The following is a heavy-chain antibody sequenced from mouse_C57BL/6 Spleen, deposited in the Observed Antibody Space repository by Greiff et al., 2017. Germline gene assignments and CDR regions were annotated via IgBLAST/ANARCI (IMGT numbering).Heavy chain of an antibody. J-gene: IGHJ3*01. CDR1: GFSLSTSGMG. CDR3: AFYDGYSWFAY. Sequence: QVTLKVSGPGILQSSQTLSLTCSFSGFSLSTSGMGVSWIRQPSGKGLEWLVHTYWDDAKSYNPFLKSRLTISKNTSRNQVFLKITSVDTADTATYYCAFYDGYSWFAYWGQGTLVTVSA. D-gene: IGHD2-3*01. CDR2: TYWDDAK. V-gene: IGHV8-12*01.